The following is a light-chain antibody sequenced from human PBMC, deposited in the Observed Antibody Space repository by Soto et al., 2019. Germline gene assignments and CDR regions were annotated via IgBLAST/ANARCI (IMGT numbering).Light chain of an antibody. V-gene: IGKV1-13*02. CDR2: DAS. CDR1: QGIGSA. Sequence: AIQLTQSPSSLSASVGDRVSITCRASQGIGSALAWYQLKPGAAPALLIYDASTLESGVPSRFSGSRSGADFTLTISSLQPEDFATYYCQNFRISAISFGGGTKVEIK. J-gene: IGKJ4*01. CDR3: QNFRISAIS.